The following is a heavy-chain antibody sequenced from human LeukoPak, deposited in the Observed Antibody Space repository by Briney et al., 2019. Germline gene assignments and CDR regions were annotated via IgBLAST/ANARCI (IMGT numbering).Heavy chain of an antibody. Sequence: SETLSLTCTVSGGSISSYYWSWIRQPPGKGLEWIAEINHSGSTNYNPSLKSRVTISVDTSKNQFSLKLSSVTAADTAVYYCARQGYYDLLTGYARRNVLIYFDYWGQGTLVTVSS. V-gene: IGHV4-34*01. J-gene: IGHJ4*02. CDR3: ARQGYYDLLTGYARRNVLIYFDY. D-gene: IGHD3-9*01. CDR2: INHSGST. CDR1: GGSISSYY.